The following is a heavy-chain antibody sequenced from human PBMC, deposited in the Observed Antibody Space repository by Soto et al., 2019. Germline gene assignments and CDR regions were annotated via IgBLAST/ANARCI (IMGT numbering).Heavy chain of an antibody. Sequence: ASVKVSCKASGYTFTSYAMHWVRQAPGQRLEWMGWINAGNGHTKYSQKFQGRVTITRDTSASTAYMELSSLRSEDTAVYYCAGDTAPSDVWGQGTTVTVSS. J-gene: IGHJ6*02. V-gene: IGHV1-3*01. CDR3: AGDTAPSDV. D-gene: IGHD4-17*01. CDR2: INAGNGHT. CDR1: GYTFTSYA.